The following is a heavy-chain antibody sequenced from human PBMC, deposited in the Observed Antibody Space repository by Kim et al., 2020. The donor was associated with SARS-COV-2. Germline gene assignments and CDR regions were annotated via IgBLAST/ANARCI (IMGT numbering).Heavy chain of an antibody. J-gene: IGHJ4*02. V-gene: IGHV3-23*01. CDR2: GST. Sequence: GSTYYADSVKGRFTISRDNSKNTLYLQMNSLRAEDTAVYYCAKGISWYPHWGQGTLVTVSS. CDR3: AKGISWYPH. D-gene: IGHD6-13*01.